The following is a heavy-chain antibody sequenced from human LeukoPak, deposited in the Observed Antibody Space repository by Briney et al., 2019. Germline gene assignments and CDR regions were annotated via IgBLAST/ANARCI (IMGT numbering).Heavy chain of an antibody. J-gene: IGHJ4*02. CDR3: ARDRLPIAAAGLAPY. D-gene: IGHD6-13*01. V-gene: IGHV3-23*01. Sequence: GGSLRLSCAASGFSFSTYSMSWVRQTPEKGLEWVSAISDSGGATYYADSVKGRFTISRDNSKNTLYLQMNSLRAEDTAVYYCARDRLPIAAAGLAPYWGQGTLVTVSS. CDR2: ISDSGGAT. CDR1: GFSFSTYS.